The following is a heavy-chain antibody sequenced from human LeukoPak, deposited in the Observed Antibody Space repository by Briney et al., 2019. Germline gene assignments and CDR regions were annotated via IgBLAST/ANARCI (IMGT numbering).Heavy chain of an antibody. J-gene: IGHJ5*02. V-gene: IGHV4-59*08. D-gene: IGHD6-19*01. Sequence: SETLSLTCTASGGSISSYYWSWIRQPPGKGLEWMGYIYYSGSTNYNPSLKSRVTISVDTSKNQFSLKLSSVTAADTAVYYCARLGVAGYNWFHPWGQGTLVTVSS. CDR1: GGSISSYY. CDR3: ARLGVAGYNWFHP. CDR2: IYYSGST.